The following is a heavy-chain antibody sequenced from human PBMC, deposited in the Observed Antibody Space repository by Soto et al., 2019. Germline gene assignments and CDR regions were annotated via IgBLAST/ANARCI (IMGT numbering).Heavy chain of an antibody. CDR1: GGSISSGDYY. CDR3: ARESGYYGSGSYYKIFDY. Sequence: QVQLQESGPGLVKPSQTLSLTCTVSGGSISSGDYYWSWIRQPPGKGLEWIGYIYYSGSTYYNPSLKSRVTISVDTSKNQFSLKLSSVTAADTAVYYCARESGYYGSGSYYKIFDYWGQGTLVTVSS. J-gene: IGHJ4*02. CDR2: IYYSGST. V-gene: IGHV4-30-4*01. D-gene: IGHD3-10*01.